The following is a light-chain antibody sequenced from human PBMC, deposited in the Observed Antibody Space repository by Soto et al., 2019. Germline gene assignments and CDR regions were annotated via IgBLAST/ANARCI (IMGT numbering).Light chain of an antibody. Sequence: AIQMTQSPSSLSASVGDRVTITCRASQGIRNDLGWYQQKPGKAPKLLIYAASSLQSGVPSRFSGSGSGTDFTLTIDSPQPEDFATYYCLQDYNYPRTFGQGTKVDIK. CDR1: QGIRND. V-gene: IGKV1-6*01. J-gene: IGKJ1*01. CDR2: AAS. CDR3: LQDYNYPRT.